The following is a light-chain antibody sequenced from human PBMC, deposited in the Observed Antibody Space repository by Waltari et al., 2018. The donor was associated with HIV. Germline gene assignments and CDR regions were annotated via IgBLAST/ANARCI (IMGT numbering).Light chain of an antibody. CDR3: QQYNNWPELT. CDR1: QSISNN. CDR2: GAS. J-gene: IGKJ4*01. Sequence: EVVMTQSPATLSVSPGARAPLSCRASQSISNNLAWYQQKPGQAPRLLIYGASTGAAGIPARFSGSGAGTEYTLTISSLQSEDVAVYYCQQYNNWPELTFGGGTKVEIK. V-gene: IGKV3-15*01.